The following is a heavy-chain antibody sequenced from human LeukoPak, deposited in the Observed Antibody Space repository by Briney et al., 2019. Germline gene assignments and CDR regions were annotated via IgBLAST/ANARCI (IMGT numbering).Heavy chain of an antibody. D-gene: IGHD5-12*01. V-gene: IGHV1-18*01. CDR1: GYTFTSYG. CDR2: ISAYNGNT. CDR3: ARGRRIVATIGNWFDP. Sequence: ASVKVSCKASGYTFTSYGISWVRQAPGQGLEWMGWISAYNGNTKYTQKVQGRVTVTTDTSTSTAYMELRSLRSDDTAVYYCARGRRIVATIGNWFDPWGQGTLVTVSS. J-gene: IGHJ5*02.